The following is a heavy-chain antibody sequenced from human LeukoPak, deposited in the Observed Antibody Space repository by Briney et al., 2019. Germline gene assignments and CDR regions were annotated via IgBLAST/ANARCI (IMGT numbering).Heavy chain of an antibody. CDR2: IPSSGST. D-gene: IGHD5/OR15-5a*01. Sequence: PSETLSLTCTGSGGSISNNYWSWIRQPPGKGLEWIGYIPSSGSTNYNPSLKSRATISVDTSKNQFSLKLTSVTAADTAVYYCARGVYKPVDWGHGTLVTVSS. J-gene: IGHJ4*01. V-gene: IGHV4-59*01. CDR1: GGSISNNY. CDR3: ARGVYKPVD.